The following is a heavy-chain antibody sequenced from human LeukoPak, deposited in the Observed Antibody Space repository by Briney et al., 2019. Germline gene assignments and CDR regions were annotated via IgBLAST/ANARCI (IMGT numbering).Heavy chain of an antibody. CDR2: INHSGST. J-gene: IGHJ1*01. D-gene: IGHD6-13*01. CDR1: GGSFSGYY. CDR3: ARRSIAAASV. V-gene: IGHV4-34*01. Sequence: PSETLSLTCAVYGGSFSGYYWSWIRQPPGKGLEWIGEINHSGSTNYNPSLKSRVTISVDTSKNQFSLKLSSVTAADTAVYYCARRSIAAASVWGQGALVTVSS.